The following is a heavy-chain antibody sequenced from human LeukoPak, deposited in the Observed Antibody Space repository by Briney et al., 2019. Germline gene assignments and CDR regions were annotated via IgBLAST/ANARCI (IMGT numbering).Heavy chain of an antibody. D-gene: IGHD2-2*01. CDR1: GFTFNNYE. Sequence: GGSLRLSCVASGFTFNNYEMNWVRQTPGKGLEWLSYIDTTGTNIYYTDSVKGRFTISRDTAKNSLSLQMNSLRADDTAVYYCARDFKGYADYWGQGTLVTVSS. CDR3: ARDFKGYADY. V-gene: IGHV3-48*03. CDR2: IDTTGTNI. J-gene: IGHJ4*02.